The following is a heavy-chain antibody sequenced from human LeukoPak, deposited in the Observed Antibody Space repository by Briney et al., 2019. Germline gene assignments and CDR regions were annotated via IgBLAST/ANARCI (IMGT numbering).Heavy chain of an antibody. J-gene: IGHJ4*02. D-gene: IGHD4-23*01. Sequence: GGSLRLSCAASGFTFSSYWMHWVRQTPGKGLIYISRINNDGSSANYADSVRGRFTISRDNSKNTLYLQMNSLRAEDTAVYYCARRAGGYSHPYDYWGQGILVTVSS. CDR2: INNDGSSA. CDR3: ARRAGGYSHPYDY. V-gene: IGHV3-74*01. CDR1: GFTFSSYW.